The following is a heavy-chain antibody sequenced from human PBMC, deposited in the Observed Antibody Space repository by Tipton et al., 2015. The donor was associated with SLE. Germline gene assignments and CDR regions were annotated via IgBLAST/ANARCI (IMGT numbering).Heavy chain of an antibody. V-gene: IGHV3-30*02. CDR2: VRFDGSDE. J-gene: IGHJ3*01. CDR3: VKGGGYSSSWNDAFDV. CDR1: GFTFSSYG. D-gene: IGHD6-13*01. Sequence: SLRLSCVASGFTFSSYGMHWVRQTPGKGLEWMTFVRFDGSDEQYVDSVKGRFTISRDNSKNTVYLQMKRLRPDDSGIYYCVKGGGYSSSWNDAFDVWGQGTLVTVSS.